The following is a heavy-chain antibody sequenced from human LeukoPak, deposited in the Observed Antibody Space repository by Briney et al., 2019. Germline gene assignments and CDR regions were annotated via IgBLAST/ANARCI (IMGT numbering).Heavy chain of an antibody. D-gene: IGHD4-17*01. CDR3: ARDPVYDYGDYYYYYGMDV. V-gene: IGHV1-69*13. Sequence: SVKVSCKTSGGTFSSYAISWVRQAPGQGLEWMGGIIPIFGTANYAQKFQGRVTITADESTSTAYMELSSLRSEDTAVYYCARDPVYDYGDYYYYYGMDVWGQGTTVTVSS. CDR1: GGTFSSYA. CDR2: IIPIFGTA. J-gene: IGHJ6*02.